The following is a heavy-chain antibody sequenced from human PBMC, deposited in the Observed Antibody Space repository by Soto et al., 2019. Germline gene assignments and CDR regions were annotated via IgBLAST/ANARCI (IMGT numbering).Heavy chain of an antibody. CDR1: GFTFSSYA. J-gene: IGHJ4*02. CDR2: IDGSGGDT. D-gene: IGHD2-15*01. V-gene: IGHV3-23*01. Sequence: EAQLLESGGGLVQPGGSLRLSCAASGFTFSSYAMAWVRQAPGTGLEWVSGIDGSGGDTSFADSVKGRFSISRDNSKKMLYLHMNSLRAEDTARYYCAKEMVAAAYVETSPFDFWGQGTLVTVSS. CDR3: AKEMVAAAYVETSPFDF.